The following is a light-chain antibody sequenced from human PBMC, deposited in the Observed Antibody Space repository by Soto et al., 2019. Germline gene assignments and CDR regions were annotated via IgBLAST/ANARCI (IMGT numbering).Light chain of an antibody. J-gene: IGLJ3*02. Sequence: QSVLTQPPSASGSPGQSVTISCTGTSSDVGGYNYVSWYQQHPGKVPKLMIYEVTKRPSGVPDRFSGSKSGNTASLTVSGLQAEDEADYYCSSYAGSNILVFCGGTK. CDR3: SSYAGSNILV. CDR1: SSDVGGYNY. CDR2: EVT. V-gene: IGLV2-8*01.